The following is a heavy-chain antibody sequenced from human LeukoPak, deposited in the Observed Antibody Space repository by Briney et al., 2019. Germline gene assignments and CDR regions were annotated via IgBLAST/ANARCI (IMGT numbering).Heavy chain of an antibody. CDR2: ISSSGSTV. CDR1: GFTFSDYY. J-gene: IGHJ4*02. Sequence: GGSLRLSCAASGFTFSDYYMSWIRQAPGKGLEWVSYISSSGSTVYYADSVKGRFTISRDNAKNSLYLQMNSLRAEDTAVYYCARDWGSGSPPFDYWGQGTLVTVTS. D-gene: IGHD3-10*01. CDR3: ARDWGSGSPPFDY. V-gene: IGHV3-11*04.